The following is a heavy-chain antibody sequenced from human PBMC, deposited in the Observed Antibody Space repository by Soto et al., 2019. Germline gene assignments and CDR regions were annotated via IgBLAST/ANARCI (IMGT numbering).Heavy chain of an antibody. CDR2: IIPIFGTA. CDR3: ARGLESSYYYYGMDV. J-gene: IGHJ6*02. Sequence: VASVKVSCKXSGGTFRSYAISWVRQAPGQGLEWMGGIIPIFGTANYAQKFQGRVTITADESTSTAYMELSSLRSEDTAVYDCARGLESSYYYYGMDVWGQGTTVTVSS. CDR1: GGTFRSYA. D-gene: IGHD6-13*01. V-gene: IGHV1-69*13.